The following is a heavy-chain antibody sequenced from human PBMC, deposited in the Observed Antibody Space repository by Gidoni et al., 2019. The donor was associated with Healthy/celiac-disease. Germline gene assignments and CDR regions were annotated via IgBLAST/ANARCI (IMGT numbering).Heavy chain of an antibody. CDR2: IKSKTDCGTT. J-gene: IGHJ3*02. D-gene: IGHD4-17*01. CDR3: TTDPDDYFFSTEVAFDI. CDR1: GFTFSNAW. V-gene: IGHV3-15*01. Sequence: EVQLVEHGGGLVKPGVSLRVSCSASGFTFSNAWMSWLRQAPGKGQEWVGSIKSKTDCGTTDYAAPVKGRFTISRDDSKNTLYLQMNSLKTEDTAVYYCTTDPDDYFFSTEVAFDIWGQGTMVTVSS.